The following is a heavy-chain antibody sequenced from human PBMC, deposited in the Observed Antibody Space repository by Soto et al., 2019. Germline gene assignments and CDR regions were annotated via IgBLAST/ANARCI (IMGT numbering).Heavy chain of an antibody. CDR1: GYSFISYW. D-gene: IGHD6-13*01. CDR3: ARHRIADYYYYGMDV. V-gene: IGHV5-51*01. CDR2: IYPGDSDT. J-gene: IGHJ6*02. Sequence: GESLKISCKGSGYSFISYWIGWVRQMPGKGLEWMGIIYPGDSDTRYSPSFQGQVTISADKSISTAYLQWSSLKASDTAMYYCARHRIADYYYYGMDVWGQGTTVTVSS.